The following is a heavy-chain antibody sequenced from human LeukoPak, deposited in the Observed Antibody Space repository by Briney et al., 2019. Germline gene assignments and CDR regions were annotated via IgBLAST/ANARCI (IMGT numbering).Heavy chain of an antibody. V-gene: IGHV1-2*02. D-gene: IGHD3-10*01. CDR2: INPNSGGT. Sequence: ASVKVSCKASGYTFTRYYMHWVRQAPGQGLEWRGWINPNSGGTNYAQKFQGRVTMTRDTSISTAYMELSRLRSDDTAVYYCARGRGGSGSHRLDVWGKGTTVTVSS. J-gene: IGHJ6*04. CDR1: GYTFTRYY. CDR3: ARGRGGSGSHRLDV.